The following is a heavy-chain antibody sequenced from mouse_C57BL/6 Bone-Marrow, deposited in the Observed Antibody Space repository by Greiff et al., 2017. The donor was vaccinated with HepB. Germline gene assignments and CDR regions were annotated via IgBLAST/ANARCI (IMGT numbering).Heavy chain of an antibody. CDR3: ARDLGNYYGSSYWYFDV. D-gene: IGHD1-1*01. Sequence: DVQLQESGPGMVKPSQSLSLTCTVTGYSITSGYDWHWIRHFPGNKLEWMGYISYSGSTNYNPSLKSRISITHDTSKNHFFLKLNSVTTEDTATYYCARDLGNYYGSSYWYFDVWGTGTTVTVSS. CDR2: ISYSGST. J-gene: IGHJ1*03. V-gene: IGHV3-1*01. CDR1: GYSITSGYD.